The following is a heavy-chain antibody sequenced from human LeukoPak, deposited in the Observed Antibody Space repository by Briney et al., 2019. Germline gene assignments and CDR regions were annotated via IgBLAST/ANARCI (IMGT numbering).Heavy chain of an antibody. CDR3: ASRTTYYYDSSGYWEFDY. Sequence: GESLRLSCAASGFTFSSYSMNWVRQAPGKGLEWVSSISSSSSYIYYADSVKGRFTISRDNAKNSLYLQMNSLRAEDTAVYYCASRTTYYYDSSGYWEFDYWGQGTLVTVSS. V-gene: IGHV3-21*01. D-gene: IGHD3-22*01. CDR2: ISSSSSYI. CDR1: GFTFSSYS. J-gene: IGHJ4*02.